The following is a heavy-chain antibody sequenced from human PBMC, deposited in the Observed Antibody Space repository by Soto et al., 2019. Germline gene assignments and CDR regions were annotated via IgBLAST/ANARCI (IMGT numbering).Heavy chain of an antibody. CDR2: IYYSGST. D-gene: IGHD6-19*01. Sequence: PSETLSLTCAVYGGSFSGYYWSWIRQPPGKGLGWIGSIYYSGSTYYNPSLKSRVTISVDTSKNQFSLKLSSVTAADTAVYYCHSSGWYDGWFDPWGQGTLVTVSS. V-gene: IGHV4-34*01. CDR3: HSSGWYDGWFDP. CDR1: GGSFSGYY. J-gene: IGHJ5*02.